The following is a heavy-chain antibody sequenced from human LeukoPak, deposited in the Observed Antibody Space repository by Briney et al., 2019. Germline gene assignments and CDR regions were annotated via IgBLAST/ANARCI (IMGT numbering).Heavy chain of an antibody. Sequence: ASVKVSCKASGYTFTGYFMHWVRQAPGQGLEWMGWINPHSGGTDNAQNFQGRVTMTRDTSISTAYMELSRLRSDDTAVYYCARDTAMVTYWFDPWGQGTLVTVSS. CDR1: GYTFTGYF. CDR3: ARDTAMVTYWFDP. D-gene: IGHD5-18*01. V-gene: IGHV1-2*02. CDR2: INPHSGGT. J-gene: IGHJ5*02.